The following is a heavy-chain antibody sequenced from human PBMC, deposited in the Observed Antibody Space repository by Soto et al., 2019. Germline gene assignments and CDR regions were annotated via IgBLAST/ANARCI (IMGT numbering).Heavy chain of an antibody. D-gene: IGHD5-12*01. CDR3: VRDRGYSGFFY. J-gene: IGHJ4*02. CDR2: ITSSGSNFT. CDR1: GFTFSDYY. V-gene: IGHV3-11*06. Sequence: QVQLVESGGGLVKPGGSLRLSCAASGFTFSDYYMSWIRQAPGKGLEWVSYITSSGSNFTNYADSVKGRFTISRDNAKNSVYLQMDSLRVEDTAVYYCVRDRGYSGFFYWGQGALVTVS.